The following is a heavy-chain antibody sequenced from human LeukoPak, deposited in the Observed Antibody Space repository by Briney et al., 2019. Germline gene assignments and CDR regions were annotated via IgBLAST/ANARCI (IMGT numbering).Heavy chain of an antibody. V-gene: IGHV3-23*01. Sequence: GGSLRLSCAASGFTFSNYGMSWVRQAPGKGLEWVSAISGSGGSTYYADSVKGRFTISRDNSKNTLYLQMNSLRAEDTAVYYCAKGKAMIVETSFDYWGQGTLVTVSS. J-gene: IGHJ4*02. CDR2: ISGSGGST. D-gene: IGHD3-22*01. CDR1: GFTFSNYG. CDR3: AKGKAMIVETSFDY.